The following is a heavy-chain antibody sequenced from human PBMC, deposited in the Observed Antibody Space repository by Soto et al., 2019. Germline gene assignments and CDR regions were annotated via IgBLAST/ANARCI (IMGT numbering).Heavy chain of an antibody. D-gene: IGHD2-2*01. CDR2: ISYDGSNK. Sequence: PGGSLRLSCAASGFTFSSYAMHWVRQAPGKGLEWVAVISYDGSNKYYADSVKGRFTISRDNSKNTLYLQMNSLRAEDTAVYYCARVGSDCSSTSCLYYFDYWGQGTLVTVSS. CDR1: GFTFSSYA. J-gene: IGHJ4*02. V-gene: IGHV3-30-3*01. CDR3: ARVGSDCSSTSCLYYFDY.